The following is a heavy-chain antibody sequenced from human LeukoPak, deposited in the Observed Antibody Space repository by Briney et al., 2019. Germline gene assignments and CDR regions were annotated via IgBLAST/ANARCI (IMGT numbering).Heavy chain of an antibody. CDR3: ARGDSSTWVY. CDR2: IYYSGST. Sequence: SETLSLTCTVSGGSISGYYWSWIRQPPGKGLEWIGYIYYSGSTNYNPSLKSRVTISVDTSKNQFSLKLSSVTAADTAVYYCARGDSSTWVYWGQGTLVTVSS. V-gene: IGHV4-59*01. J-gene: IGHJ4*02. CDR1: GGSISGYY. D-gene: IGHD6-6*01.